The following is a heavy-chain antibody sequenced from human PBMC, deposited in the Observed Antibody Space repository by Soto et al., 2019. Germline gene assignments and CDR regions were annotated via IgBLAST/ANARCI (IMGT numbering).Heavy chain of an antibody. CDR2: INPIFGTP. V-gene: IGHV1-69*06. J-gene: IGHJ4*02. CDR1: GGTFSSYA. CDR3: AREGRHFDH. Sequence: GASVKVSCKASGGTFSSYAISWVRQVPGQGLEWMGGINPIFGTPHYAQKYQGRVTITADTFTNTAYMELTRLTSDATAVYFCAREGRHFDHWGQGTLVTVSS.